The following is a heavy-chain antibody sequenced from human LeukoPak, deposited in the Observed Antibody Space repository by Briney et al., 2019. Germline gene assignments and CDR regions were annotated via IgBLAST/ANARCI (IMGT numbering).Heavy chain of an antibody. Sequence: SETLSPTCTVSGGSISSSSYYWGWIRQPPGKGLEWIGSIYYSGSTYYNPSLKSRVTISVDTSKNQFSLKLSSVTAADTAVYYCAREIDYGSGNHFDYWGQGTLVTVSS. CDR1: GGSISSSSYY. CDR2: IYYSGST. CDR3: AREIDYGSGNHFDY. J-gene: IGHJ4*02. D-gene: IGHD3-10*01. V-gene: IGHV4-39*07.